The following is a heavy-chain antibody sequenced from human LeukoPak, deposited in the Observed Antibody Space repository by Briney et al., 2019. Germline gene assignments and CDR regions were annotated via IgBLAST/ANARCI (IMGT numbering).Heavy chain of an antibody. J-gene: IGHJ1*01. D-gene: IGHD3-10*01. CDR3: ARRTTGSGPFQH. Sequence: GGSLRLSCAASGFTFSDSYMNWIRQAPGKGVEWVSYISSTGNTIYYADSVKGRFTISRDNAGNSLYLQMNSLRAEDTAVYYCARRTTGSGPFQHWGQGTLVTVSS. CDR2: ISSTGNTI. V-gene: IGHV3-11*01. CDR1: GFTFSDSY.